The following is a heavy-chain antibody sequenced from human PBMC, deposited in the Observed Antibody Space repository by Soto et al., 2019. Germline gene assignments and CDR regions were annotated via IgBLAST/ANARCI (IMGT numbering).Heavy chain of an antibody. Sequence: QVQLQESGPGLVQPSGTLSLTCAVSRGSVTSENWWNWARQPPGKGLEWIGEVYHGGLTNYNPSLRSRVTISLDRSRNHVFLELSFVTAADTAVYYCARSGGYFLDYWGHGTLDAVSS. J-gene: IGHJ4*01. CDR2: VYHGGLT. CDR1: RGSVTSENW. D-gene: IGHD2-15*01. CDR3: ARSGGYFLDY. V-gene: IGHV4-4*02.